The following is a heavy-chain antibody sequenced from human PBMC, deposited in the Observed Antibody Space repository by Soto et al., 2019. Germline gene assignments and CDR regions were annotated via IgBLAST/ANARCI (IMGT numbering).Heavy chain of an antibody. CDR2: IYYSGST. V-gene: IGHV4-31*03. D-gene: IGHD2-8*01. CDR1: GGSISSCGYY. J-gene: IGHJ3*02. Sequence: LSXTCTVSGGSISSCGYYWSWIRQHPGKGLEWIGYIYYSGSTYYNPSLKSRVTISVGTSKNQFSLKLSSVTAADTAVYYCASGTIDDAFDIWGQGTMVTVSS. CDR3: ASGTIDDAFDI.